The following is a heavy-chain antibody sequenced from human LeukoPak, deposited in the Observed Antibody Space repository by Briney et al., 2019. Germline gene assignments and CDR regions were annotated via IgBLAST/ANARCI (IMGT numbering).Heavy chain of an antibody. J-gene: IGHJ4*02. CDR2: ISSEGKTT. Sequence: GSLRLSCSASGFIFSPYAMHWVRQAPGKGLEYVSSISSEGKTTYYADSAKGRFTISRDNSKNTLYLQMSSLRPEDTAVYYCVKDRWVDHWGQGTLVTVSS. CDR1: GFIFSPYA. V-gene: IGHV3-64D*06. CDR3: VKDRWVDH. D-gene: IGHD6-13*01.